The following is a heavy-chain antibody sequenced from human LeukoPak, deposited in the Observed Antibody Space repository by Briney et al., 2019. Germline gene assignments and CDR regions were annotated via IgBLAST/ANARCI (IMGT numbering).Heavy chain of an antibody. D-gene: IGHD2-2*03. V-gene: IGHV3-23*01. J-gene: IGHJ4*02. Sequence: GGSLRLSCAASGFTFSSYEMNWVRQAPGKGLEWVSGIGGSGIRTYYADSVKGRFTISRGNSKNTLYLQMNSLKDEDTAVYYCAKDSHWILFDDWGQGTLVTVSS. CDR2: IGGSGIRT. CDR1: GFTFSSYE. CDR3: AKDSHWILFDD.